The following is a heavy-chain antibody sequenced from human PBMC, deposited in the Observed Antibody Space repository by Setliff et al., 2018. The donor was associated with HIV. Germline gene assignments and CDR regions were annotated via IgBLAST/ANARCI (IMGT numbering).Heavy chain of an antibody. CDR2: ISGDGGDT. J-gene: IGHJ4*02. CDR1: GFTFTTYP. D-gene: IGHD3-22*01. CDR3: ARQAHPRGYYGSAGLFDY. V-gene: IGHV3-23*01. Sequence: PGGSVRLSCVASGFTFTTYPMSWVRQAPGKGLEWVSAISGDGGDTAYADSLKGRFTISRDTSKNTLHLHMNSLRAEDTAVYYCARQAHPRGYYGSAGLFDYWGQGTPVTVSS.